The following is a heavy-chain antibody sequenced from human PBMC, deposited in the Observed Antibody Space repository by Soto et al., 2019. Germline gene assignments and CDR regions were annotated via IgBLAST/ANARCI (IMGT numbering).Heavy chain of an antibody. CDR2: ISAYNGNA. CDR1: GYRFSTYG. Sequence: QVQLAQSGDEVKKPGASVKVSCKASGYRFSTYGITWVRQVPGQGLEWMGWISAYNGNANYGQKVQGRVTMTTDTATSSAYMELRSLRFDDTAVYYCAISTSWPYNWFDPWGQGTLVTVSS. V-gene: IGHV1-18*01. D-gene: IGHD6-13*01. CDR3: AISTSWPYNWFDP. J-gene: IGHJ5*02.